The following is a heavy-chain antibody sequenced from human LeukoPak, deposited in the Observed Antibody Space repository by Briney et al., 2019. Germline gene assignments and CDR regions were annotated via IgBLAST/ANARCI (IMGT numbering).Heavy chain of an antibody. CDR3: AKDFHYSSGPIDY. J-gene: IGHJ4*02. Sequence: GGSLRLSCAASGFTFSSYAMSWVRQAPGKGLEWVSAISGSGGSTYYSDSVKGRFTISRDNSKNTLYLQMNSLRAEDTAVYYCAKDFHYSSGPIDYWGQGTLVTVSS. V-gene: IGHV3-23*01. CDR1: GFTFSSYA. CDR2: ISGSGGST. D-gene: IGHD6-19*01.